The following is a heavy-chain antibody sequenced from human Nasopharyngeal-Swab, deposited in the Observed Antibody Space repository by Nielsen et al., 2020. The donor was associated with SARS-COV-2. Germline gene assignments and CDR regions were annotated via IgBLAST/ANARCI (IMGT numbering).Heavy chain of an antibody. D-gene: IGHD3-3*01. Sequence: GGSLRLSCKGSGYSFTSYWIGWVRQMPGKGLEWMGIIYPGDSDTRYSPSFQGQVTISADKSISTAYLQWSSLKASDTAMYYCARHGGDYYDFWSGLLGFYGMDVWGQGTTVTVSS. V-gene: IGHV5-51*01. J-gene: IGHJ6*02. CDR2: IYPGDSDT. CDR3: ARHGGDYYDFWSGLLGFYGMDV. CDR1: GYSFTSYW.